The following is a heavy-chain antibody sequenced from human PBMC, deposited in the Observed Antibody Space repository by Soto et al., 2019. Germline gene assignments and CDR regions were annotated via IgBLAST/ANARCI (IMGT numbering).Heavy chain of an antibody. Sequence: GGSLRLSCAASGFSFSTYGMNWVRPAPGKGLEWVSVIRCNGGNRYYADSVKGRFTISRDNSKNTLYLQMHSLKAEDTAVYYCAPPPYYDVGYWGQGTLVTVSS. CDR2: IRCNGGNR. CDR1: GFSFSTYG. J-gene: IGHJ4*02. CDR3: APPPYYDVGY. V-gene: IGHV3-30*03. D-gene: IGHD3-3*01.